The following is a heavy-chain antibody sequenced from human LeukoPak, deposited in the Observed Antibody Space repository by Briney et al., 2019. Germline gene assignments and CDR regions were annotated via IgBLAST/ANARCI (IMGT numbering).Heavy chain of an antibody. J-gene: IGHJ4*02. CDR1: GFTFSNYA. V-gene: IGHV3-23*01. CDR2: ISGSGGST. Sequence: GGSLRLSCAASGFTFSNYAMNWVRQAPGKGLEWVSAISGSGGSTYYADSVKGRFTISRDNSKNTLYLQMNSLRAEDTAVYYCAKTLFAQYYFDYWGQGTLVTVSS. CDR3: AKTLFAQYYFDY. D-gene: IGHD3-10*01.